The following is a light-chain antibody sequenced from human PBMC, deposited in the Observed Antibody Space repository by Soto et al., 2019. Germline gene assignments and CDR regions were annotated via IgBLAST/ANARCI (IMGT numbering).Light chain of an antibody. J-gene: IGKJ5*01. CDR2: DAS. CDR1: QSINYY. Sequence: EIVLTQSPATLSLSPGERATRSCRASQSINYYLAWYQQKPGQAPRLLIYDASNRATGIPARFSGSGSGTDFTLTISGLEPEDFAFYYCQQRNNWPPITFGQGTRLEIK. V-gene: IGKV3-11*01. CDR3: QQRNNWPPIT.